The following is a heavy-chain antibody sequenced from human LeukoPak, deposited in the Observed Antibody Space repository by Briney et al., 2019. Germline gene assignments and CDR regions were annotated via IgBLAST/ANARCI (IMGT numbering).Heavy chain of an antibody. V-gene: IGHV3-9*01. J-gene: IGHJ4*02. CDR2: ISWNSGSI. CDR1: GFTFDDYA. CDR3: AKDRVTLFDWLIL. D-gene: IGHD3-9*01. Sequence: GGSLRLSCAASGFTFDDYAMHWVRQAPGKGLEWVSGISWNSGSIGYADSVKGRFTISRDNAKNSLYLQMNSLRAEDTAVYYCAKDRVTLFDWLILWGQGTLVTVSS.